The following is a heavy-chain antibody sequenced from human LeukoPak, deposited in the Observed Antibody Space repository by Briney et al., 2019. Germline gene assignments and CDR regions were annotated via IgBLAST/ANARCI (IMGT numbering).Heavy chain of an antibody. Sequence: PSETLSLTCTVSGGSISSYYWSWIRQPAGKGLEWIGRIYTSGSTNYNPSLKSRVTMSVDTSKNQFSLNLSSVTAADTAVYYCAKARYYYDSSGYYYETFDAFDIWGQGTMVTVSS. V-gene: IGHV4-4*07. CDR1: GGSISSYY. CDR2: IYTSGST. J-gene: IGHJ3*02. CDR3: AKARYYYDSSGYYYETFDAFDI. D-gene: IGHD3-22*01.